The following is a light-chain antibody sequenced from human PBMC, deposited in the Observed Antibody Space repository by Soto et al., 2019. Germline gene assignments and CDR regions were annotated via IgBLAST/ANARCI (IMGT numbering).Light chain of an antibody. Sequence: DIVVTQSPESLAVSLGERATINCKSSQSVLYSSNNKNYLAWYQQKPGQPPKLLIYWASTRESGVPDRFSGSGSGTDFTLTISSLQAEDVAVYYCQQYYSTPWTFGQGTKVDIK. CDR3: QQYYSTPWT. V-gene: IGKV4-1*01. CDR2: WAS. CDR1: QSVLYSSNNKNY. J-gene: IGKJ1*01.